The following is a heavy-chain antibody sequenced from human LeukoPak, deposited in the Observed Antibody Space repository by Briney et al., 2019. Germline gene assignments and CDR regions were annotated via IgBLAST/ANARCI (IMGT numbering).Heavy chain of an antibody. CDR2: ISSGSSYI. CDR1: GFTFSNAW. CDR3: ARHRDSYNWASDDG. J-gene: IGHJ4*02. D-gene: IGHD5-24*01. V-gene: IGHV3-21*01. Sequence: GGSLRLSCAASGFTFSNAWMSWVRQAPGKGLEWVSSISSGSSYIYYADPVKGRFTISRDNAKSSLYLQMNSLRAEDTAVYYCARHRDSYNWASDDGWGQGSMVTVSS.